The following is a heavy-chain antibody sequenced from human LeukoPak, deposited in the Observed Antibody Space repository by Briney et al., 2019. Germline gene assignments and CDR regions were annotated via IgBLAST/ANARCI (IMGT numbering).Heavy chain of an antibody. V-gene: IGHV1-2*02. CDR2: INPNSGGT. Sequence: ASVKVSCKASGYTFTGYYMHWVRQAPGQGLEWMGWINPNSGGTNYAQKFQGRVTITRNTSISTAYMELSSLRSEDTAVYYCARGRGVAGTGKFDYWGQGTLVTVSS. D-gene: IGHD6-19*01. J-gene: IGHJ4*02. CDR1: GYTFTGYY. CDR3: ARGRGVAGTGKFDY.